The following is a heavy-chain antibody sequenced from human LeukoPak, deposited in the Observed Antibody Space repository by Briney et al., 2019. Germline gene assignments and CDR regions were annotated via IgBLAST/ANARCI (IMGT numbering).Heavy chain of an antibody. CDR2: INPNSGGT. D-gene: IGHD5-12*01. V-gene: IGHV1-2*02. Sequence: ASVKVSCKASGGTFSSYAISWVRQAPGQGLEWMGWINPNSGGTNYAQKFQGRVTMTRDTSISTAYMELSRLRSDDTAVYYCARVRNSGFRYVDSWGQGTLVTVSS. J-gene: IGHJ4*02. CDR3: ARVRNSGFRYVDS. CDR1: GGTFSSYA.